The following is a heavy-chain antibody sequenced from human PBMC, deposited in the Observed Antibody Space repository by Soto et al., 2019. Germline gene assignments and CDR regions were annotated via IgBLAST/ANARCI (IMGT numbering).Heavy chain of an antibody. CDR1: GGSISSYY. Sequence: SETLSLTCTVSGGSISSYYWSWIRQPPGKGLDWIGYIYYSGSTNYNPSLKSRVTISVDTSKNQFSLKLSSVTAEDTAVYYCAKVGPYDSGSYMFRYNWFGPWGPGTLVTVSS. CDR2: IYYSGST. D-gene: IGHD3-10*01. V-gene: IGHV4-59*12. CDR3: AKVGPYDSGSYMFRYNWFGP. J-gene: IGHJ5*02.